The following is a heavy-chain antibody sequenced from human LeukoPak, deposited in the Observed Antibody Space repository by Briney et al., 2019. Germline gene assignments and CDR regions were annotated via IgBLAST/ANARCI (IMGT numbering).Heavy chain of an antibody. CDR1: GYTFTSYG. V-gene: IGHV1-18*01. CDR3: ARDLIAVRPGWFDP. J-gene: IGHJ5*02. CDR2: ISAYNGDT. Sequence: ASVKVSCKASGYTFTSYGISWVRQTPGQGLEWMGWISAYNGDTKDVQKFQGRVTPTTDTSTSTAYMELRSLRSDDTAVYYCARDLIAVRPGWFDPWAREPWSPSPQ. D-gene: IGHD6-6*01.